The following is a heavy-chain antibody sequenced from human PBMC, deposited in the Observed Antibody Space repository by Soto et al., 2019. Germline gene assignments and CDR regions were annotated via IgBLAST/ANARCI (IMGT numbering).Heavy chain of an antibody. CDR3: ARDQYSYGDRYFQH. CDR1: GFTFSSYG. J-gene: IGHJ1*01. V-gene: IGHV3-33*01. Sequence: QVQLVESGGGVVQPGRSLRLSCAASGFTFSSYGMHWVGQAPGKGLEWVAVIWYDGSNKYYADSVKGRFTISRDNSKNTLYLQMNSLRADDTAEYYCARDQYSYGDRYFQHWGQGTLVTVSS. CDR2: IWYDGSNK. D-gene: IGHD5-18*01.